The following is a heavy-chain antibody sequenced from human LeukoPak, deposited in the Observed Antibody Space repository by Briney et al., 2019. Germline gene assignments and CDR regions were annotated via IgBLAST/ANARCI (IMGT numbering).Heavy chain of an antibody. CDR2: IRGGVET. J-gene: IGHJ4*02. D-gene: IGHD1-1*01. CDR1: GFSFSDYA. Sequence: GGSLRLSCAASGFSFSDYAMSWVRQAPARGPEWVSSIRGGVETFYADSVKGRFTLSRDDSRNTVYLQLNNLRVEDTAIYYCAKANWVSNADAVWWGQGTQVTVSS. V-gene: IGHV3-23*01. CDR3: AKANWVSNADAVW.